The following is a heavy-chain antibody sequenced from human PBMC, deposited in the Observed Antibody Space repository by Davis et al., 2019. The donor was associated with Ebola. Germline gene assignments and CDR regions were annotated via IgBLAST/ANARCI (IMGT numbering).Heavy chain of an antibody. CDR1: GFTLSAYA. J-gene: IGHJ6*04. Sequence: PGGSLRLSCTASGFTLSAYAMNWVRQAPGKGLEWVSSISSSSSYIYYADSVKGRFTISRDNAKNSLYLQMNSLRAEDTAVYYCARGVNYYYYGMDVWGKGTTVTVSS. V-gene: IGHV3-21*01. CDR3: ARGVNYYYYGMDV. CDR2: ISSSSSYI.